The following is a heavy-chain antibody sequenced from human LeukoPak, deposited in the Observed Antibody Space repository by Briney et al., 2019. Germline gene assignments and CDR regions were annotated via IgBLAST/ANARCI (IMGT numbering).Heavy chain of an antibody. CDR2: IYHSGST. J-gene: IGHJ3*02. CDR1: GGSISSSSYY. V-gene: IGHV4-39*07. D-gene: IGHD1-1*01. CDR3: AREVQLERYWIFNDAFDI. Sequence: KPSETLSLTCTVSGGSISSSSYYWGWIRQPPGKGLEWIGSIYHSGSTYYNPSLKSRVTISVDTSKNQFSLKLSSVTAADTAVYYCAREVQLERYWIFNDAFDIWGQGTMVTVSS.